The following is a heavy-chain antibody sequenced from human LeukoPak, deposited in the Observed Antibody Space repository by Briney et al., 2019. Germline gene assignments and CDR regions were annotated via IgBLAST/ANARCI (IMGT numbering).Heavy chain of an antibody. CDR1: GFTFSSYS. D-gene: IGHD4-11*01. Sequence: GVSLRLSCAASGFTFSSYSMNWVRQAPGKGLEWASYISSSSSTIYYADSVKGRFTISRDNAKNSLYLQMNSLRAEDTAVYYCARDDSNHFELYYMDVWGKGTTVTVSS. CDR3: ARDDSNHFELYYMDV. CDR2: ISSSSSTI. V-gene: IGHV3-48*01. J-gene: IGHJ6*03.